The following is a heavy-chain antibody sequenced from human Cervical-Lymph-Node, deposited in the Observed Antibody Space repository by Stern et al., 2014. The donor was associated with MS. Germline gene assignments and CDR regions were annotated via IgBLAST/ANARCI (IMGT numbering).Heavy chain of an antibody. Sequence: VQLVESGPGLVKPSETLSLTCTVSGGSISSFYWSWIRQSPGKGLEWIGYIYHSGSTNYNPSLKSRVTMSIDTSMKQFSLKLRSVTAADTAIYYCAGGSRPRPGYWGQGTLVTVSS. CDR1: GGSISSFY. CDR2: IYHSGST. D-gene: IGHD3-16*01. J-gene: IGHJ4*02. CDR3: AGGSRPRPGY. V-gene: IGHV4-59*01.